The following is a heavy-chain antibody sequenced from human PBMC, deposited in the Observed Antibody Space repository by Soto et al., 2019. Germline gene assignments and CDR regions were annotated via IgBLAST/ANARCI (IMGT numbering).Heavy chain of an antibody. J-gene: IGHJ4*02. Sequence: APVKVSCKASGYTFTSYGINWVRQTSGPGLERIGWINTNSDHSGYAQTLQGRVTMTRDTSMSTVYMEVISLNFEEPADYYCAIKTEGYNLEYWGQETLLTVSS. D-gene: IGHD5-12*01. CDR3: AIKTEGYNLEY. CDR2: INTNSDHS. CDR1: GYTFTSYG. V-gene: IGHV1-8*01.